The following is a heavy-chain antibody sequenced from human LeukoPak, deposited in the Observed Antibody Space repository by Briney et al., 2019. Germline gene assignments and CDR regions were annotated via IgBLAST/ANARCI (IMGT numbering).Heavy chain of an antibody. CDR1: GFTFSTYG. CDR3: TTLRGYCSSTSCSDFQH. CDR2: IRSKANGYAT. D-gene: IGHD2-2*01. V-gene: IGHV3-73*01. Sequence: PGGSLRLSCAASGFTFSTYGMHWVRQASGKGLEWVGRIRSKANGYATAYAASVKGRFTISRDDSKNTAYLQMNSLKTEDTAVYYCTTLRGYCSSTSCSDFQHWGQGTLVTVSS. J-gene: IGHJ1*01.